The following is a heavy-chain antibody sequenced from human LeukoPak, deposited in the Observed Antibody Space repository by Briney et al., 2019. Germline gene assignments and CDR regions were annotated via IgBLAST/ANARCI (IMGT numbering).Heavy chain of an antibody. CDR2: ISINTDT. CDR1: GIAVIGNY. J-gene: IGHJ4*02. Sequence: GGSLTLSCAASGIAVIGNYMSWVRQPPGKGLEWASFISINTDTFYADSVRGRFTISRDSSKNTLFLQMNSLRDEDSAVYYCAIAQSWDELFDSWGQGTLVTVSS. V-gene: IGHV3-53*01. D-gene: IGHD1-26*01. CDR3: AIAQSWDELFDS.